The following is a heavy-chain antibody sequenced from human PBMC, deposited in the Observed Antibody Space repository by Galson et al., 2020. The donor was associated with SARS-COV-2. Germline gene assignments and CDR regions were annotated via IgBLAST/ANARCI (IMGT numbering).Heavy chain of an antibody. CDR2: INPNSGGT. Sequence: ASVKVSCKASGYTFTGYYMHWVRQAPGQGLEWMGWINPNSGGTNYAQKFQGRVTMTRDTSISTAYMELSRLRSDDTAVYYCARGGYYYDSSGYYEYFQHWGQGTLVTVSS. CDR3: ARGGYYYDSSGYYEYFQH. CDR1: GYTFTGYY. V-gene: IGHV1-2*02. J-gene: IGHJ1*01. D-gene: IGHD3-22*01.